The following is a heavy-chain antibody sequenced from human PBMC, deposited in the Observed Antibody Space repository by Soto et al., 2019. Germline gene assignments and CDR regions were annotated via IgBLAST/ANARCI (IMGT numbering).Heavy chain of an antibody. J-gene: IGHJ6*02. V-gene: IGHV3-23*01. D-gene: IGHD4-17*01. Sequence: EVQLLESGGGLVQPGGSLRLSCAASGFTFSSYAMSWVRQAPGKGLEWVSAISGSGGSTYYADSVKGRFTISRDNSKNTLYRQRNSLRAEDTAVYYCAKGKGYGDYYYGMDVWGQGTTVTASS. CDR1: GFTFSSYA. CDR2: ISGSGGST. CDR3: AKGKGYGDYYYGMDV.